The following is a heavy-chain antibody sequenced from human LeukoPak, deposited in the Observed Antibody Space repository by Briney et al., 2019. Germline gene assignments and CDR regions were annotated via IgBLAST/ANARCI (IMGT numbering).Heavy chain of an antibody. J-gene: IGHJ6*02. V-gene: IGHV4-59*08. Sequence: SETLSLTCTVSGGTISSYYWSWIRQPPGKGLEWIGYIYYSGSTNYNPSLKSRVTISVDTSKNQFSLKLSSVTAADTAVYYCARLVRITMVRGAPYYYGMDVWGQGTTVTVSS. D-gene: IGHD3-10*01. CDR1: GGTISSYY. CDR2: IYYSGST. CDR3: ARLVRITMVRGAPYYYGMDV.